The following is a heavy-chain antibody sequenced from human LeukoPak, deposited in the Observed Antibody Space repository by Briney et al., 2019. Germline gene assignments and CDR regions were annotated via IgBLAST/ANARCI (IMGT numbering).Heavy chain of an antibody. D-gene: IGHD5-12*01. V-gene: IGHV3-23*01. CDR1: GFTFSSYA. Sequence: GGSLRLSCAASGFTFSSYAMNWVRQSPGKGLEWVSGISGNGVTRHYADSVKGRLTISGDNSKSTLCLQMSSLRAEDTAVYHCAREGHGYVHWGQGTLVTVSS. CDR2: ISGNGVTR. CDR3: AREGHGYVH. J-gene: IGHJ4*02.